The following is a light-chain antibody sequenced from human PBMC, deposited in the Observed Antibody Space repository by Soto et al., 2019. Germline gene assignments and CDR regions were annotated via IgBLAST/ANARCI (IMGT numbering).Light chain of an antibody. CDR3: ETWDSNTRV. CDR2: LEGSGSY. CDR1: SGHRNYI. Sequence: QSVLTQSSSASASLGSSVKITCTLSSGHRNYIIAWHQQQPGQAPRYLMNLEGSGSYNKGSGVPDRFSGSSSGADRYLTIFNVQFEDEADYYSETWDSNTRVFGGGTKVTVL. V-gene: IGLV4-60*02. J-gene: IGLJ2*01.